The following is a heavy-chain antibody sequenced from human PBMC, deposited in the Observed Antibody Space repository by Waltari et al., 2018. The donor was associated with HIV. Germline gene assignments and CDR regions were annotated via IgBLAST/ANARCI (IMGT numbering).Heavy chain of an antibody. V-gene: IGHV1-69*01. Sequence: QVQLAQSGAEVKKPGSWVKVSCQASGGNFSSHAIRWERQAPGQRLEWMGGIIPIFGTANYAQKFQGRVTITADESTSTAYMELSSLRSEDTAVYYCASWGVVVPAAMRYYYYGMDVWGQGTTVTVSS. CDR2: IIPIFGTA. J-gene: IGHJ6*02. D-gene: IGHD2-2*01. CDR3: ASWGVVVPAAMRYYYYGMDV. CDR1: GGNFSSHA.